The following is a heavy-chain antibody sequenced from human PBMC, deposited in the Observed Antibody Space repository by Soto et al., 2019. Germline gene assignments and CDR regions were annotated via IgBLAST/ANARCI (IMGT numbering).Heavy chain of an antibody. CDR3: AKKVNSGSGSQYFDY. J-gene: IGHJ4*02. D-gene: IGHD3-10*01. CDR1: GFTFSSYS. V-gene: IGHV3-23*01. CDR2: FRAGGDDGTT. Sequence: GSLRLSCVASGFTFSSYSMSWVRQAPGKGLEWVSGFRAGGDDGTTYYADSVKGRFTISRDNSKNTLLLQMNSLRAEDTAIYYCAKKVNSGSGSQYFDYFGQGTLVTVSS.